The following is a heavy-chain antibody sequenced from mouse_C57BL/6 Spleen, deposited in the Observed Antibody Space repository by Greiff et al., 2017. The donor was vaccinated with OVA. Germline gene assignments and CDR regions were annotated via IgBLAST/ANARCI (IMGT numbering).Heavy chain of an antibody. V-gene: IGHV1-82*01. J-gene: IGHJ2*01. CDR3: ARRDTTVVEGDYFDY. Sequence: QVQLQQPGPELVKPGASVKISCKASGYAFSSSWMNWVKQRPGKGLEWIGRFYPGDGDTNYNGKFKGKATLTADKSSSTAYMQLSSLTSEDSAVYFCARRDTTVVEGDYFDYWGQGTTLTVSS. CDR2: FYPGDGDT. CDR1: GYAFSSSW. D-gene: IGHD1-1*01.